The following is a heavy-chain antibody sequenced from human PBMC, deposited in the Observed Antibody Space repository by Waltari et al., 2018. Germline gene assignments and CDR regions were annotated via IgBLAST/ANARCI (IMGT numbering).Heavy chain of an antibody. Sequence: QVQLQESGPGLVKPSQTLSLTCTVSGGSISSATYYWSWIRQPAGKGLEWIGRVYSSGSTNSSPSLKSRVTISVDTSKNQFSLKLSSVTAADTAVYYCARGGYYYTSFDSWGQGTLVTVSS. J-gene: IGHJ4*02. V-gene: IGHV4-61*02. CDR1: GGSISSATYY. CDR2: VYSSGST. D-gene: IGHD3-22*01. CDR3: ARGGYYYTSFDS.